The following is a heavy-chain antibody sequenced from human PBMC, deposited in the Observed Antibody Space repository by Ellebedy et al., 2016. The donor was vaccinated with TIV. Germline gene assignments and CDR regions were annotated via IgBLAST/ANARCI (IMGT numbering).Heavy chain of an antibody. J-gene: IGHJ4*02. CDR2: ISDSGGST. CDR1: GFTFGSYA. CDR3: AKEMKALGAYSES. D-gene: IGHD7-27*01. Sequence: PGGSLRLSCAASGFTFGSYAMTWVRQAPGKGLEWVSAISDSGGSTYYAGSVAGRFTISRDNSKNTLFLQMNSLRAEDTAVYYCAKEMKALGAYSESWGQGTLVTVSS. V-gene: IGHV3-23*01.